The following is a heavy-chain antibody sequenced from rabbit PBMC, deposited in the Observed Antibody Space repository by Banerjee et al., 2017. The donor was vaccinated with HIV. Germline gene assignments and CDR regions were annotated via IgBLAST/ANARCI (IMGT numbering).Heavy chain of an antibody. Sequence: QEQLEESGGDLVKPEGSLTLTCTASGFSFSNGYVMCWVRQAPGKGLEWIACINTISGDTVYATWAKGRFTISKASWTPVTLQMTSLTAADTATYFCARHVHFVGSDLWGPGTLVTVS. CDR3: ARHVHFVGSDL. CDR1: GFSFSNGYV. V-gene: IGHV1S45*01. D-gene: IGHD3-1*01. CDR2: INTISGDT. J-gene: IGHJ6*01.